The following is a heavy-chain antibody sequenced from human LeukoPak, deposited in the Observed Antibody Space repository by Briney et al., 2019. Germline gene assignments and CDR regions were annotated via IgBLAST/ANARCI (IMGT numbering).Heavy chain of an antibody. D-gene: IGHD6-13*01. Sequence: QPGGSLRLSCAASGFTFSSYGMHWVRQAPGKGLEWVAVISYDGSNKYYADSVKGRFTISRDNSKNTLYLQMNSLRAEDTAVYYCAKENRYNSSLYYFDYWGQGTLVTVSS. CDR3: AKENRYNSSLYYFDY. J-gene: IGHJ4*02. CDR2: ISYDGSNK. V-gene: IGHV3-30*18. CDR1: GFTFSSYG.